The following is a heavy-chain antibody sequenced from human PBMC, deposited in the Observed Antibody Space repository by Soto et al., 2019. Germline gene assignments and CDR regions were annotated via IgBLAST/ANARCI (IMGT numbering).Heavy chain of an antibody. CDR1: GFTFSSYG. CDR3: ARDQESVWATYYYYYYGMDV. J-gene: IGHJ6*02. Sequence: QVQLVESGGGVVQPGRSLRLSCAASGFTFSSYGMHWVRQAPGKGLEWVAVIWYDGSNKYYADSVKGRFTISRDNSKTTLYLQMNSLIADDTAVYYCARDQESVWATYYYYYYGMDVWGQGTTVTVSS. CDR2: IWYDGSNK. V-gene: IGHV3-33*01. D-gene: IGHD1-26*01.